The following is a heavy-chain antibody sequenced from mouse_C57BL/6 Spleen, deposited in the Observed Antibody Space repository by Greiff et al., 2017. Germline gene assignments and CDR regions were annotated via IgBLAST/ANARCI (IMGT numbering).Heavy chain of an antibody. CDR1: GYTFTSYW. CDR3: ARDYSNGFAY. V-gene: IGHV1-69*01. J-gene: IGHJ3*01. Sequence: QVQLQQPGAELVMPGASVKLSCKASGYTFTSYWMHWVKQRPGQGLEWIGEIDPSDSYTNYNQKFKGKSTLTVDKSSSTAYMQLSSLTSEDAAVYYCARDYSNGFAYWGQGTLVTVSA. CDR2: IDPSDSYT. D-gene: IGHD2-5*01.